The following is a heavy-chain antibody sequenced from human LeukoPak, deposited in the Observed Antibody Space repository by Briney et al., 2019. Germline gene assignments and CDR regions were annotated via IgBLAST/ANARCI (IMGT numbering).Heavy chain of an antibody. Sequence: GGSLRLSCAASGFTFSSYSMNWVRQAPGKGLEWVSYISSSSSTIYYADSVKGRFTISRDNAKNSLYLQMNSLRAEDTAVYYCAGRKSYCSSTSCYVDYWGQGTLVTVSS. CDR2: ISSSSSTI. CDR3: AGRKSYCSSTSCYVDY. J-gene: IGHJ4*02. CDR1: GFTFSSYS. D-gene: IGHD2-2*01. V-gene: IGHV3-48*04.